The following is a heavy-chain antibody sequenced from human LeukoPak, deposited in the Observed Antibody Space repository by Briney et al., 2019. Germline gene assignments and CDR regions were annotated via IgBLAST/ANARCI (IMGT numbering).Heavy chain of an antibody. CDR2: ISANGGGT. Sequence: GGSLRLSCAASGFTFSSYALSWVRQAPGKGLEWVSAISANGGGTYYADSVKGRFTISRDNSKNTLYLQMNSLRAEDTAVYYCAKGSSPFDYWGQGTLVTVSS. CDR3: AKGSSPFDY. D-gene: IGHD6-13*01. CDR1: GFTFSSYA. J-gene: IGHJ4*02. V-gene: IGHV3-23*01.